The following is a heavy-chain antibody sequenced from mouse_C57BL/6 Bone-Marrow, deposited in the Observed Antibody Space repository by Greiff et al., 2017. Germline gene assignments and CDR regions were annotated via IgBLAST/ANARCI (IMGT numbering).Heavy chain of an antibody. CDR3: ARYKGFAY. CDR1: GYTFTSYG. CDR2: IYPGSGNT. Sequence: VQLQQSGAELARPGASVKLSCKASGYTFTSYGISWVKQRTGQGLEWIGEIYPGSGNTYYNEKFKGKATLTADKSSSTAYMELRSLTSEDSAVYFCARYKGFAYWGQGTLVTVSA. V-gene: IGHV1-81*01. J-gene: IGHJ3*01.